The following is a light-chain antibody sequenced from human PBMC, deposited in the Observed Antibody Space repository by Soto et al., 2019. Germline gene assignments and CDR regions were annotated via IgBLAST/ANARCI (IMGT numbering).Light chain of an antibody. CDR3: SSYTSSSFPQ. J-gene: IGLJ2*01. CDR1: SSDVGGYNY. CDR2: DVS. Sequence: QSALNQPASVSGSTGQSITIYCTGTSSDVGGYNYVSWYQQHPGKAPKLMIYDVSNRPSGVSNRFSGSKSGNTASLTISGLQAEDEAYYYCSSYTSSSFPQFGGGTKLTVL. V-gene: IGLV2-14*01.